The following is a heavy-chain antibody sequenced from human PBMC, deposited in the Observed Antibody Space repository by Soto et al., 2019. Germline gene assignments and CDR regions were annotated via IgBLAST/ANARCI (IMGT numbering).Heavy chain of an antibody. Sequence: QITLNESGPTLVKPTQTLTLTCTFSGFSLSTRDVGVGWIRQPPGEALEWLGVVYWDDDKTYRPSLKSRLTITKDTSKNQVVRRMTKMDPVDTATYYCAHCRGGVASFWGQGTLVTVSS. J-gene: IGHJ4*02. CDR2: VYWDDDK. V-gene: IGHV2-5*02. CDR1: GFSLSTRDVG. CDR3: AHCRGGVASF. D-gene: IGHD2-15*01.